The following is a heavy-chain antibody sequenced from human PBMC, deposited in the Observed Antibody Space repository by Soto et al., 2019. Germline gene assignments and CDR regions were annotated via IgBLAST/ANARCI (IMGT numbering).Heavy chain of an antibody. Sequence: GGSLRLSCAASGFTFTDYFMSWIRQTPGRGLEWVSYISSSGSAIYYADSVKGRFTISRDNAQNSLYLQMNSLRVEDTAVYYFARVHSVYTPPDGIDLWGHGTTVTVSS. CDR1: GFTFTDYF. V-gene: IGHV3-11*01. CDR3: ARVHSVYTPPDGIDL. J-gene: IGHJ6*02. D-gene: IGHD1-1*01. CDR2: ISSSGSAI.